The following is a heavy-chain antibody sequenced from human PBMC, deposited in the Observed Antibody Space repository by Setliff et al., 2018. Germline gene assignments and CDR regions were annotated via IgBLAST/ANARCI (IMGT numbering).Heavy chain of an antibody. V-gene: IGHV1-3*01. J-gene: IGHJ6*03. D-gene: IGHD2-2*01. CDR3: ARQVYCSSLGCQFYSFYMDV. Sequence: ASVKVSCKASGYTFTSYAMHWVRQAPGQRLEWMGWINAGNGNTKYSQKFQGRVTITRDTSASTTYMELSSLRSEDTAVYYCARQVYCSSLGCQFYSFYMDVWGKGTTVTVSS. CDR2: INAGNGNT. CDR1: GYTFTSYA.